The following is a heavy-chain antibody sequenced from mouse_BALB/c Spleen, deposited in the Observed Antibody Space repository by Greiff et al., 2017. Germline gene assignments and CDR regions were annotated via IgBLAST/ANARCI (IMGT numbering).Heavy chain of an antibody. D-gene: IGHD1-1*01. Sequence: QVQLKDSGPGLVAPSQSLSITCTVSGFSLTGYGVNWVRQPPGKGLEWLGMIWGDGSTDYNAALKSRLSISKDNSKSQVFLKMNSLQTDDTARYYCAREGVDYAMDYWGQGTSVTVSS. V-gene: IGHV2-6-7*01. CDR1: GFSLTGYG. CDR3: AREGVDYAMDY. CDR2: IWGDGST. J-gene: IGHJ4*01.